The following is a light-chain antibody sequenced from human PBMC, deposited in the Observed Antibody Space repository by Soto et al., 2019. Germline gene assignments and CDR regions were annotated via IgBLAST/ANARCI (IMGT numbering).Light chain of an antibody. CDR2: AAS. J-gene: IGKJ4*01. V-gene: IGKV1-39*01. Sequence: DIQMTQSPSSLSASVGDRVTITCRASQNIATHLNWYRQQPGKSPRLLIHAASILETEVASRFSGSRSGTDYPLNIASLQAEYLATYYCQQSHRAPLTFGGGTKIQIK. CDR3: QQSHRAPLT. CDR1: QNIATH.